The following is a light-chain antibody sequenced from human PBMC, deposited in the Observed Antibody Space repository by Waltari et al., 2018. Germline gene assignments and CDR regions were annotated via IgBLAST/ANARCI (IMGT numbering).Light chain of an antibody. J-gene: IGLJ3*02. Sequence: FLLTQHHSVSDSPGQTVIISCTRSTGSIVTKYVQWYQQRPGSAPTLVIYEDNKRPSGVPDRFSASIDSSSNSASLSISGLRSEDEADYYCQSYDTINWVFGGGTRLTVL. V-gene: IGLV6-57*03. CDR3: QSYDTINWV. CDR1: TGSIVTKY. CDR2: EDN.